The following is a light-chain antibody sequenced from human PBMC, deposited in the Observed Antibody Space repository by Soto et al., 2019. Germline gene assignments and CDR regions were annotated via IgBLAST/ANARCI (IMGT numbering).Light chain of an antibody. J-gene: IGKJ4*01. CDR2: AAS. CDR1: QAIGSY. V-gene: IGKV1-9*01. Sequence: DIQLTQSPSFLSASVGDRVTITCRASQAIGSYLAWYQQKPGKAPKLLISAASTLQSGVPSRFSGSGSWTEFTLTINSLQPEDFATYYCQHLNSYPLTFGGGTKVDIK. CDR3: QHLNSYPLT.